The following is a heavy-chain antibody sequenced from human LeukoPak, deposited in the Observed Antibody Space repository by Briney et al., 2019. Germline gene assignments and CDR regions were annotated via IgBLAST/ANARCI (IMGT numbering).Heavy chain of an antibody. Sequence: GGSLRLSCAASGFTFSSYAMHWVRQAPGKGLEWVAVISYDGSNRYYADSVKGRFTISRDNSKNTLYLQMNSLRAEDTAVYYCARDVVGSSNNGMDVWGQGTTVTVSS. CDR2: ISYDGSNR. CDR1: GFTFSSYA. D-gene: IGHD6-13*01. J-gene: IGHJ6*02. V-gene: IGHV3-30-3*01. CDR3: ARDVVGSSNNGMDV.